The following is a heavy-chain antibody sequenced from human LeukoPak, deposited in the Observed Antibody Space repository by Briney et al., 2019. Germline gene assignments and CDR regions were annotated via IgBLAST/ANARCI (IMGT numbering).Heavy chain of an antibody. CDR2: TYYTSKWNT. V-gene: IGHV6-1*01. CDR1: GDSLSTSVVA. CDR3: ARGRASAFDV. J-gene: IGHJ3*01. Sequence: SQTLSLSCAISGDSLSTSVVAWNWVRQSPSRGLEWLGRTYYTSKWNTDYAVSVKSLIGVNPDTSKNQFSLQLNSVTSEDTAVYYCARGRASAFDVWGQGPMVIVSS. D-gene: IGHD6-25*01.